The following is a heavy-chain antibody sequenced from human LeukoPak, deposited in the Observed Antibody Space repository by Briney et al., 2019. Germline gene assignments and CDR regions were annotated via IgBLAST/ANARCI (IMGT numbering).Heavy chain of an antibody. V-gene: IGHV4-39*01. Sequence: SETLSLTCTVSGGSISSSSYYWGWIRQPPGKWLEWIGSIYYSGSTYYNPSLKSRVTVSVDTSKNQFSLKLSSVTAADTAVYCCARHLSKYYYDSSGPESPYYFDYWGQGTLVTVSS. D-gene: IGHD3-22*01. J-gene: IGHJ4*02. CDR2: IYYSGST. CDR3: ARHLSKYYYDSSGPESPYYFDY. CDR1: GGSISSSSYY.